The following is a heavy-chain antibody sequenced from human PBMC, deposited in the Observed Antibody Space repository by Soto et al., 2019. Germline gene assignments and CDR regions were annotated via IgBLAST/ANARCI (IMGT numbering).Heavy chain of an antibody. CDR1: GYTFTSYG. D-gene: IGHD3-22*01. V-gene: IGHV1-18*04. Sequence: ASVKVSCKASGYTFTSYGISWVRQAPGQGLEWMGWVSAYNGNTNYAQKLQGRVTMTTDTSTSTAYMELRSLRSDDTAVYYCARVVRDSSGYYYNNWFDPWGQGTLVPVSS. CDR3: ARVVRDSSGYYYNNWFDP. J-gene: IGHJ5*02. CDR2: VSAYNGNT.